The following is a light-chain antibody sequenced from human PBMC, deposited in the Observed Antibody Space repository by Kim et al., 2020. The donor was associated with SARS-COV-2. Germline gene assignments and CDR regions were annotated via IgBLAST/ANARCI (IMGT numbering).Light chain of an antibody. Sequence: SWSPGERATLSCGASQSVSSYLAWYQQKPGQAPRLLIYDASTRATGIPARFSGSRSGTDFTLTISSLEPEDFAVYYCQQRSNWITFGQGTRLEIK. J-gene: IGKJ5*01. V-gene: IGKV3-11*01. CDR2: DAS. CDR3: QQRSNWIT. CDR1: QSVSSY.